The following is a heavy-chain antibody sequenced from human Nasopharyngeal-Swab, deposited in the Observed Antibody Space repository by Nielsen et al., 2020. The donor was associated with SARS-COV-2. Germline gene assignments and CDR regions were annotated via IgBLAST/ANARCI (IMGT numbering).Heavy chain of an antibody. D-gene: IGHD3-22*01. Sequence: ASVKVSCKASGYTFTSYGISWVRQAPGQRLEWMGWINAGNGNTKYSQKFQGRVTITRDTSASTAYMELSSLRSEDTAVYYCARVRYYYDSSGYYHPRSESGFTDAFDIWGQGTMVTVSS. CDR3: ARVRYYYDSSGYYHPRSESGFTDAFDI. J-gene: IGHJ3*02. CDR1: GYTFTSYG. V-gene: IGHV1-3*01. CDR2: INAGNGNT.